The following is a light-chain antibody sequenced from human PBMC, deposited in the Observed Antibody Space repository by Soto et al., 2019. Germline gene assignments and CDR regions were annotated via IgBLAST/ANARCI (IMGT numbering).Light chain of an antibody. Sequence: QSVLTQPPSASGTPGQRVTISCSGSSSNIGSNTVNWYQQLPGTAPKLLIYSNNQRPSGVPDRFSGSKSGTSASLAISGLQSEYFSVYCCAAWYNIFPYMVFVGG. J-gene: IGLJ2*01. CDR2: SNN. CDR1: SSNIGSNT. V-gene: IGLV1-44*01. CDR3: AAWYNIFPYMV.